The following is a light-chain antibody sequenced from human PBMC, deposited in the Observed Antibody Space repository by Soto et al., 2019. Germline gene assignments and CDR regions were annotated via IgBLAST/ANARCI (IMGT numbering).Light chain of an antibody. CDR2: GTS. J-gene: IGKJ2*01. V-gene: IGKV3-20*01. CDR1: QSVSTKY. CDR3: QHYGSSPPDT. Sequence: EIVLTQSPGTLSLSPGERATLSCRASQSVSTKYVAWYRQKPGQAPSLLIYGTSNRAAGVPDRFSASGSGTDFSLTISRLQPDDFAVYYCQHYGSSPPDTFGQGTKLEIK.